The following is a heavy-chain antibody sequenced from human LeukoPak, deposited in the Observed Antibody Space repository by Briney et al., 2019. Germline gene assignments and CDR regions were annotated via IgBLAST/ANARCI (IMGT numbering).Heavy chain of an antibody. Sequence: SETLSLTCTVSGGSINSGDYYWVWIRQPPGKGLEWIGSIYYSGSTSYNPSLKSRVTMTVDTSKSQFSLKLSSVTAADTAVYYCARVPVAGAYNWFDPWGQGTLVTVSS. D-gene: IGHD6-19*01. CDR1: GGSINSGDYY. CDR3: ARVPVAGAYNWFDP. V-gene: IGHV4-39*07. J-gene: IGHJ5*02. CDR2: IYYSGST.